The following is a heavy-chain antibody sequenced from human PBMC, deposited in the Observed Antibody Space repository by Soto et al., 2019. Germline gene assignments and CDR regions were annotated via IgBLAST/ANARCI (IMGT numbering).Heavy chain of an antibody. CDR2: ISAYNGNT. CDR1: GYTFTSYG. J-gene: IGHJ5*02. CDR3: ARVDGDCSGGSCYSDWFDP. D-gene: IGHD2-15*01. V-gene: IGHV1-18*01. Sequence: QVQLVQSGAEVKKPGASVKVSCKASGYTFTSYGISWVRQAPGQGLEWMGWISAYNGNTNYAQKLQGRVNMTPDTTTSTAYMELRSLRSDDTAVYYCARVDGDCSGGSCYSDWFDPWGQGTLVTVSS.